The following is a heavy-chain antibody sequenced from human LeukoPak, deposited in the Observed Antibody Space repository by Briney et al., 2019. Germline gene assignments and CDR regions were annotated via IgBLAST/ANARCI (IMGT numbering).Heavy chain of an antibody. D-gene: IGHD6-6*01. Sequence: PSETLSLTCAVYGGSFSGYYWSWIRQPPGKGLEWIGEINHSGSTNYNPSLKSRVTISVDTSKNQFSLKLSPVTAADTAVYYCARGRARYYYYMDVWGKGTTVTVSS. J-gene: IGHJ6*03. CDR2: INHSGST. CDR1: GGSFSGYY. CDR3: ARGRARYYYYMDV. V-gene: IGHV4-34*01.